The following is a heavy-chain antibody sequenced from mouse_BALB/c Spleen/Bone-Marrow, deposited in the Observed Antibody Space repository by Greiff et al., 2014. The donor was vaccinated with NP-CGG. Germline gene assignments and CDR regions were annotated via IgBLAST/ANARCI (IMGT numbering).Heavy chain of an antibody. CDR2: IDPANGNT. CDR3: ARYYYAMDD. J-gene: IGHJ4*01. CDR1: GFTIKDTY. Sequence: VQLQQSGAELVKPGASVKLSFTASGFTIKDTYMHWVKQRPEQGLEWIGRIDPANGNTKYDPKFPGQATITADTSSNTAYLQLSSLTSEDTAVYYCARYYYAMDDWGQGTSVTVSS. V-gene: IGHV14-3*02.